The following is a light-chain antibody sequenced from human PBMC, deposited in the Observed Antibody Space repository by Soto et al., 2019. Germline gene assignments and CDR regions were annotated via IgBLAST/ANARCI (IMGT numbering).Light chain of an antibody. Sequence: EILMTQSPATLSVSPGERVTFSCRASQSVSYYLAWYQQKPGQAPRLLIYDASTRATGVPVRFSGSGSGTEFTLTISSLQSEDFGVYYCQQYNDWFSITFGQGTRLEIK. V-gene: IGKV3-15*01. J-gene: IGKJ5*01. CDR1: QSVSYY. CDR2: DAS. CDR3: QQYNDWFSIT.